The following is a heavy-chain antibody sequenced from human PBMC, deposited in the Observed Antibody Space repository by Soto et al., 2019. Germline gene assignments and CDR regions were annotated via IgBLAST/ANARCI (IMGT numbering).Heavy chain of an antibody. J-gene: IGHJ4*02. V-gene: IGHV5-51*01. Sequence: GESLKISCXGSGYNFAGYWIAWVRQMPGKGLELMGVIYPSDSDTRYRPSFQGQVTISADKSISSAYLQWSSLRASDTAMYYCARGGVSTRTFDYWGQGTPVTVSS. CDR1: GYNFAGYW. D-gene: IGHD3-3*01. CDR2: IYPSDSDT. CDR3: ARGGVSTRTFDY.